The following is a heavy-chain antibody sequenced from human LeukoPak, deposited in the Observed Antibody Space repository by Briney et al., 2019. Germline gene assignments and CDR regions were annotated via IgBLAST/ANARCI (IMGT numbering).Heavy chain of an antibody. CDR2: IWNDGTNK. V-gene: IGHV3-33*01. CDR3: ARDHRIVGYCSGGSCCSGAFDI. Sequence: PARSLTLSRAASASTLTTNGMHWDSHPHGKGLEWVAVIWNDGTNKYYADSVKGRFTISRDNSKNTLYLQMNSLRAEDTAVYYCARDHRIVGYCSGGSCCSGAFDIWGQGTMVTVSS. D-gene: IGHD2-15*01. J-gene: IGHJ3*02. CDR1: ASTLTTNG.